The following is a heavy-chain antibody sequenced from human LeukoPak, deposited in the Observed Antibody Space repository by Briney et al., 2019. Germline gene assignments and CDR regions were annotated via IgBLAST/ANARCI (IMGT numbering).Heavy chain of an antibody. J-gene: IGHJ4*02. CDR3: ARDTGYSASWQI. D-gene: IGHD6-13*01. CDR1: GFTFSSYA. V-gene: IGHV4-31*02. CDR2: IDYSGST. Sequence: LRLSCAASGFTFSSYAMSWVRQHPGKGLEWIGYIDYSGSTYYNPSLKSRLTIPLDTSKNQFSLRLRSVTAADTAVYYCARDTGYSASWQIWGQGILVTVSS.